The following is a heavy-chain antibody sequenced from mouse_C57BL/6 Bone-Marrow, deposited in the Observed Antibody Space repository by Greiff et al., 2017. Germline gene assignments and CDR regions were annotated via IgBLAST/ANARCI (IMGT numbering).Heavy chain of an antibody. CDR1: GYTFTTYP. V-gene: IGHV1-47*01. CDR3: ARSSTFFYYFDY. J-gene: IGHJ2*01. CDR2: FHPYNDDT. Sequence: VQLHESGAELVKPGASVKMSCKASGYTFTTYPIEWMKQNHGKSLEWIGNFHPYNDDTKYNEKFKGKATLTVEKSSNTVYLELSRLTSDDSAVYYCARSSTFFYYFDYWGQGTTLTVSS. D-gene: IGHD5-1*01.